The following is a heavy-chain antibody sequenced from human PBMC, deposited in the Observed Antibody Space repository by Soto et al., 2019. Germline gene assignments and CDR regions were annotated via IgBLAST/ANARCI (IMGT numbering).Heavy chain of an antibody. V-gene: IGHV1-18*01. CDR3: ARDIPDIVATIRPDYYYYYMDV. D-gene: IGHD5-12*01. J-gene: IGHJ6*03. CDR1: GYTFTSYC. Sequence: ASVKVSCKASGYTFTSYCISWVRQAPGQGLEWMGWISAYNGNTNYAQKLQGRVTTTTDTSTSTAYMELRSLRSDDTAVYYCARDIPDIVATIRPDYYYYYMDVWGKGTTVTVS. CDR2: ISAYNGNT.